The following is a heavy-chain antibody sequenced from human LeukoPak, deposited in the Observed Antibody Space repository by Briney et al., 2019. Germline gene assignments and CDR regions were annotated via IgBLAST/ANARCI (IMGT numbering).Heavy chain of an antibody. D-gene: IGHD3-9*01. CDR2: ISSSLDSNI. V-gene: IGHV3-48*01. J-gene: IGHJ6*03. CDR1: GFTFNVYS. Sequence: GGSLRLSCAASGFTFNVYSMNWVRQAPGKGLEWVSFISSSLDSNIYYADSVKGRFTISRDNAKNSLYLQMNSLRAEDTAVYYCASGVRDILSGYYTDYYFYYMDVWGKGTTVTISS. CDR3: ASGVRDILSGYYTDYYFYYMDV.